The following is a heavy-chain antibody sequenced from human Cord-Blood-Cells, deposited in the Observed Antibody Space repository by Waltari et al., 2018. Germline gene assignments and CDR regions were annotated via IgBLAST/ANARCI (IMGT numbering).Heavy chain of an antibody. CDR1: GGSISSSSYY. Sequence: QLQLQESGPGLVKPSETLSLTCTVSGGSISSSSYYWGWIRQPPGKGLEWIGSIYYSGSTYYNPSLKSRVTISVDASKNQFSLKRSSLTAADTAVYYGARRVVVLMVYAIGSEYYFDYWGQGTLVTVSS. V-gene: IGHV4-39*01. J-gene: IGHJ4*02. CDR3: ARRVVVLMVYAIGSEYYFDY. D-gene: IGHD2-8*01. CDR2: IYYSGST.